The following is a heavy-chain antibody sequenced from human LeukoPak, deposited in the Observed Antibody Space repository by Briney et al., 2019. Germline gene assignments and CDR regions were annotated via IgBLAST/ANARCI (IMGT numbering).Heavy chain of an antibody. V-gene: IGHV3-48*03. CDR1: GFTFSSYE. CDR2: ISSSGSTI. D-gene: IGHD6-13*01. Sequence: GGSLRLSCAASGFTFSSYEMNWVRQAPGKGLEWVSYISSSGSTIYYADSVKGRFTISRDNAKNSLYLQMNSLRAEDTAVYYCASPAKADSSWYISFLPIFWWGQGTLVTVSS. J-gene: IGHJ4*02. CDR3: ASPAKADSSWYISFLPIFW.